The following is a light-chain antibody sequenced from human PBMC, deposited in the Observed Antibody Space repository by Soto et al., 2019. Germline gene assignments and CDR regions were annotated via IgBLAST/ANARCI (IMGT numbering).Light chain of an antibody. J-gene: IGLJ2*01. Sequence: QSALTQPRSVSGSPGQSVTISCTGTRSDVGGYNYVSWYQQHPGKAPKLMIYDVNKRPSGVPDRFSGSKSGNTASLTISGLQAEDEADYYCCSFAGTNIEVVFGGGTKLTV. CDR1: RSDVGGYNY. CDR3: CSFAGTNIEVV. V-gene: IGLV2-11*01. CDR2: DVN.